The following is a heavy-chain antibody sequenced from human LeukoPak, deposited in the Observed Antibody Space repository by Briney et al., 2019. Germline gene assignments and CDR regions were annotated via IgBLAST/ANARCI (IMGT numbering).Heavy chain of an antibody. CDR1: DGSISSYY. CDR2: IYYGGST. D-gene: IGHD2-2*01. J-gene: IGHJ5*02. CDR3: ARGGYQMLVGWFDP. V-gene: IGHV4-59*01. Sequence: PSETLSLTCTVSDGSISSYYWSWIRQPPGKGLEWIGYIYYGGSTNYNPSLKSRVTISVDMSKNQFSLKLSSVTAGDTAVYYCARGGYQMLVGWFDPWGQGTLVTVSS.